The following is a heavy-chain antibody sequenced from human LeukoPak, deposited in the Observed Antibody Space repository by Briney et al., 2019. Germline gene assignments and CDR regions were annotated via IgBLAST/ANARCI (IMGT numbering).Heavy chain of an antibody. J-gene: IGHJ4*02. Sequence: GGSLRLSCAASGFTFSSYWMSWVRQAPGKGLERVANIKQDGSEKYYVDSVKGRFTISRDNAKNSLYLQMNSLRAEDTAVYYCARDGDRVRRVRGVIAYFDYWGQGTLVTVSS. D-gene: IGHD3-10*01. CDR1: GFTFSSYW. V-gene: IGHV3-7*01. CDR3: ARDGDRVRRVRGVIAYFDY. CDR2: IKQDGSEK.